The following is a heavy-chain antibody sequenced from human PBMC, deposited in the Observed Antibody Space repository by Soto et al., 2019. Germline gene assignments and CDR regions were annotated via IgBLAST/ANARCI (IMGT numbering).Heavy chain of an antibody. CDR1: GFSLSSRGVG. Sequence: SGPTLVNPTETLTLTCTFSGFSLSSRGVGVGWIRQPPGKALEWLAFIYWDDDKRYRPSLKTRLTITKDTPKNQVVLTMANLDPVDTATYYCTLRHDSSMGPIYWGQGIQVTV. CDR2: IYWDDDK. D-gene: IGHD2-2*01. J-gene: IGHJ4*02. CDR3: TLRHDSSMGPIY. V-gene: IGHV2-5*02.